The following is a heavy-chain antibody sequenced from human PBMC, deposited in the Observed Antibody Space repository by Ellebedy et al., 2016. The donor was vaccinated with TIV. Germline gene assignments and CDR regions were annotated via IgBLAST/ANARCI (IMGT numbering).Heavy chain of an antibody. Sequence: GGSLRLSXTASGFTFGDYAMSWVRQAPGKGLEWVANIKQDGSEKYYVDSVKGRFTISRDNAKNSLYLQMNSLRAEDTAVYYCARDWRDAFDIWGQGTMVTVSS. CDR1: GFTFGDYA. CDR3: ARDWRDAFDI. CDR2: IKQDGSEK. J-gene: IGHJ3*02. V-gene: IGHV3-7*03.